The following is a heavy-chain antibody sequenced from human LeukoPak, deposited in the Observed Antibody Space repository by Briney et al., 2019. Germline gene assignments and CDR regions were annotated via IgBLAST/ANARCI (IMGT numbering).Heavy chain of an antibody. CDR2: ISYDGSNK. Sequence: PGGSLRLSCAASGFTFSSYAMHWVRQAPGKGLEWVAVISYDGSNKYYADSVKGRFTISRDNSKNTLYLQMHSLRAEDTAVYYCARAGYSYGFFDYWGQGTLVTVSS. J-gene: IGHJ4*02. D-gene: IGHD5-18*01. V-gene: IGHV3-30-3*01. CDR1: GFTFSSYA. CDR3: ARAGYSYGFFDY.